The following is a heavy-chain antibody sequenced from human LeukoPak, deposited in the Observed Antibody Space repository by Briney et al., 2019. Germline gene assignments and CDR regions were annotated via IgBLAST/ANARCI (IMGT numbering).Heavy chain of an antibody. CDR3: AKASSGWNEYYYYGMDV. CDR1: GFTFRSYG. J-gene: IGHJ6*02. CDR2: ISYDGSDK. Sequence: PGGSLRLSCAASGFTFRSYGMHWVRQAPGKGLEWVAVISYDGSDKYYADSVKGRFTISKDSSKNTLYLQMNSLRAEDTAVYYCAKASSGWNEYYYYGMDVWGQGTTVTVSS. D-gene: IGHD6-19*01. V-gene: IGHV3-30*18.